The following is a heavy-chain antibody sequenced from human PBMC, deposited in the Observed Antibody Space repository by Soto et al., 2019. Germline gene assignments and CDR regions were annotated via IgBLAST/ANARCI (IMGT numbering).Heavy chain of an antibody. CDR2: IWYDGSNK. D-gene: IGHD3-22*01. V-gene: IGHV3-33*01. J-gene: IGHJ5*02. CDR1: GSTFSGYG. Sequence: VQLVESGGGVVQPGRSLRLSCAASGSTFSGYGMHWVRQAPGKGLEWVAIIWYDGSNKYYADSVKGRFTISRDNSKNTLFLQMKSLRAEDTAVYYCARSVNYYDSSVGWIDPWGQGTLVTVSS. CDR3: ARSVNYYDSSVGWIDP.